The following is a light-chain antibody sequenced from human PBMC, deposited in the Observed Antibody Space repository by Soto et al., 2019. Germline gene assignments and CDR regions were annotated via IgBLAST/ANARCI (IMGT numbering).Light chain of an antibody. CDR1: QSVSNN. Sequence: EIVMTQSPATLSVSPGERVTLSCRASQSVSNNLAWYQQKPGQAPRLLIYGATATATGIPARFSGSGSGTEFTLTISSLQSEDFAVYYCQQHNAWPLTFRGGTKVEIK. V-gene: IGKV3-15*01. CDR3: QQHNAWPLT. J-gene: IGKJ4*01. CDR2: GAT.